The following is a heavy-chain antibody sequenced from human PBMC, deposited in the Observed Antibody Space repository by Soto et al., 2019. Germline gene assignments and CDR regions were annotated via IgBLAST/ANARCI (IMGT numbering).Heavy chain of an antibody. CDR3: ARDCYDSSGYYTFDF. V-gene: IGHV1-18*01. D-gene: IGHD3-22*01. J-gene: IGHJ4*02. CDR2: ISAYNGNT. Sequence: ASVKVSCKASGYTFTSYGISWVRQAPGQGLEWMGWISAYNGNTNYAQKLQGRVTMTTDTSTSTAYMELRSLRSDDTAVYYCARDCYDSSGYYTFDFWGQGTLVTVSS. CDR1: GYTFTSYG.